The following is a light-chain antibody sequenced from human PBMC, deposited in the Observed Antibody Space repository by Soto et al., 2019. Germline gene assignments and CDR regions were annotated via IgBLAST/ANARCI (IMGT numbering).Light chain of an antibody. J-gene: IGKJ3*01. V-gene: IGKV3-15*01. CDR1: QSVSSN. CDR3: QQYNNWPPSFT. CDR2: GAS. Sequence: EIVMTQSPATLSASPGERATLSCRASQSVSSNLAWYQQKPGQAPRLLISGASTRATGIPARFSGSGSGTEFTLTISSLQSEDFAVYYCQQYNNWPPSFTFGPGTKVDIK.